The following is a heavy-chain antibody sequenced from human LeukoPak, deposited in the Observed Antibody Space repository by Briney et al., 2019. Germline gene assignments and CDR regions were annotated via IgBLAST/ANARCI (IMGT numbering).Heavy chain of an antibody. CDR3: ANRAGYSSGWYAYYFDY. J-gene: IGHJ4*02. CDR2: ISGSSGCT. D-gene: IGHD6-19*01. CDR1: GFTFSSYA. Sequence: PGGSLRLSCAASGFTFSSYAMNWVRQAPGKGLEWVSAISGSSGCTYYADSVKGRFTISRDNSKNTLYLQMNSLRAEDTAVYYCANRAGYSSGWYAYYFDYRGQGALVTVSS. V-gene: IGHV3-23*01.